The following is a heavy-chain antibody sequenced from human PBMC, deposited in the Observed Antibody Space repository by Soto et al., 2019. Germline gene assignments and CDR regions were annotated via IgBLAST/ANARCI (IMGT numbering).Heavy chain of an antibody. D-gene: IGHD3-16*02. CDR1: GFTVSSNY. V-gene: IGHV3-66*01. J-gene: IGHJ4*02. CDR2: IYSGGST. CDR3: ARGKINDYIWGSYRPIDY. Sequence: GSLRLSCAASGFTVSSNYMSWVRQAPGKGLEWVSVIYSGGSTYYADSVKGRFTISRDNSKNTLYLQMNSLRAEDTAVYYCARGKINDYIWGSYRPIDYWGQGTLVTVSS.